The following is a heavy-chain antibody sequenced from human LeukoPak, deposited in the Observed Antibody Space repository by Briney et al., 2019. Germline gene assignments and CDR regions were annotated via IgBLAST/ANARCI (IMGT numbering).Heavy chain of an antibody. CDR1: GFTFSTYS. CDR2: ISPRGDIT. V-gene: IGHV3-23*01. D-gene: IGHD3-16*01. J-gene: IGHJ1*01. CDR3: AKDDDWGRFNH. Sequence: GGSLRLSCAASGFTFSTYSMNWVRQAPGKGLEWVSGISPRGDITYYKDSVRGRFTISRDNFKNTVSLQLNSLRAEDTAMYYCAKDDDWGRFNHWGQGTLVTVSS.